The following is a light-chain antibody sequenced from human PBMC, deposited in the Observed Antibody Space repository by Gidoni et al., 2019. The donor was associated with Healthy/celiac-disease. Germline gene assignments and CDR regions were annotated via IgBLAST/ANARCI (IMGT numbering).Light chain of an antibody. V-gene: IGKV3-11*01. CDR3: QRRSYWPPLT. CDR1: QSVSSY. CDR2: DAS. Sequence: EIVLTQSPATLSLSPGERATLSCRASQSVSSYLACYQQKPGQAPRLLLYDASNSATGIPARVRVSGSGTDITLTISSLGPEDVAFDYCQRRSYWPPLTFXGXTKVEIK. J-gene: IGKJ4*01.